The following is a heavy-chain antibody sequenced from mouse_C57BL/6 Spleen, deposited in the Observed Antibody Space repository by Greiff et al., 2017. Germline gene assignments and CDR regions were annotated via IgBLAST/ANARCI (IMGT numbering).Heavy chain of an antibody. CDR3: ARGRTGTWFAY. CDR2: IYPGSGST. V-gene: IGHV1-55*01. Sequence: VQLQQSGAELVKPGASVKMSCKASGYTFTSYWITWVKQRPGQGLEWIGDIYPGSGSTNYNEKFKSKATLTVDTSSSTAYMKLSSLTSEDSAVYYCARGRTGTWFAYWGQGTLVTVSA. CDR1: GYTFTSYW. D-gene: IGHD4-1*01. J-gene: IGHJ3*01.